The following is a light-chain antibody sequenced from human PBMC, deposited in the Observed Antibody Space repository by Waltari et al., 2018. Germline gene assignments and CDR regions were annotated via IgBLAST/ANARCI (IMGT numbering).Light chain of an antibody. V-gene: IGKV3-20*01. CDR3: QKYVSLPAT. CDR2: DAS. Sequence: EIVLTQSPGTLSLSPGERATLSCRPSQSVSRSLAWYQQKPGQAPRLLSFDASSRATGIPDRFSGSGSGTDFSLTISRLEPEDFAVYYCQKYVSLPATFGQGTKVEI. J-gene: IGKJ1*01. CDR1: QSVSRS.